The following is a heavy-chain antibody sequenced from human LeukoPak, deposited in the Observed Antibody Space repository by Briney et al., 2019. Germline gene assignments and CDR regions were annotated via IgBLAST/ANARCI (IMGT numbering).Heavy chain of an antibody. CDR1: GDSISSSSYY. J-gene: IGHJ4*02. CDR2: IYYSGST. CDR3: ASHSSSWYYFDY. D-gene: IGHD6-13*01. V-gene: IGHV4-61*01. Sequence: SETLSLTCTVSGDSISSSSYYWSWIRQPPGKGLEWIGYIYYSGSTNYNPSLKSRVTISVDTSKNQFSLKLSSVTAADTAVYYCASHSSSWYYFDYWGQGTLVTVSS.